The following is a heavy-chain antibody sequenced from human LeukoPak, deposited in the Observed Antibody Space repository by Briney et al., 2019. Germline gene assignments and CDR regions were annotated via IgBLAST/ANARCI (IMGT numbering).Heavy chain of an antibody. CDR2: MNPNSGNT. CDR3: SIGKIAARRGSWFDP. CDR1: GYTFTSYD. J-gene: IGHJ5*02. V-gene: IGHV1-8*03. D-gene: IGHD6-6*01. Sequence: ASVKVSCKASGYTFTSYDINWVRQATGQGLEWMGWMNPNSGNTGYAQKFQGRVTFTRDTSISTAYMELSSLRYEDTAVYYCSIGKIAARRGSWFDPWGRGTLVTVSS.